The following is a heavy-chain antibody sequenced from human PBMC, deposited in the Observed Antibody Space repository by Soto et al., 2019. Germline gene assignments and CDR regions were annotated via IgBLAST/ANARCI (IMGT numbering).Heavy chain of an antibody. J-gene: IGHJ4*02. CDR1: GFTFSSYG. V-gene: IGHV3-33*06. Sequence: GGSLRLSCAASGFTFSSYGMHWVRQAPGKGLEWVAVICNAGSGKYYADSVKGRFTISRDNSKNTLYLQMSSLRVEDTAVYYCAKDRLAGNFDYWGQGTQVTVSS. CDR2: ICNAGSGK. CDR3: AKDRLAGNFDY.